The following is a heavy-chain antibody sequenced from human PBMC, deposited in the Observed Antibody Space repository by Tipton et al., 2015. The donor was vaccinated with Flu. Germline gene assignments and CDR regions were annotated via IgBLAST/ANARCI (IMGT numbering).Heavy chain of an antibody. Sequence: TLSLTCTVSGGSISSSSYYWGWIRQPPGKGLEWIGSIYYSGSTYYNPSLKSRVTISVDTSKNQFSLKLSSVTAADTAVYYCARDGADYDILTGYAFDIWGQGTMVTVSS. CDR3: ARDGADYDILTGYAFDI. J-gene: IGHJ3*02. CDR2: IYYSGST. CDR1: GGSISSSSYY. D-gene: IGHD3-9*01. V-gene: IGHV4-39*07.